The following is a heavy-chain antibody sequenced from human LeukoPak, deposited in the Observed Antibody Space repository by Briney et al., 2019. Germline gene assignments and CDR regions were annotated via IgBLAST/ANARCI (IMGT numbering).Heavy chain of an antibody. Sequence: SETLSLTCTVSGGSISSSRYYWAWIRQPPGKGLECIASIDHSGSTNYNPSLKSRVITSVDTSKNQFSLKLSSVTAADTAVYYCARSRLEWFASDAFDIWGQGTMVAVSS. CDR1: GGSISSSRYY. CDR3: ARSRLEWFASDAFDI. J-gene: IGHJ3*02. D-gene: IGHD3-3*01. CDR2: IDHSGST. V-gene: IGHV4-39*01.